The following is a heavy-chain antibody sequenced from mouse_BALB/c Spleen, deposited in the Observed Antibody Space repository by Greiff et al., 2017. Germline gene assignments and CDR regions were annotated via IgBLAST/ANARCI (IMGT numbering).Heavy chain of an antibody. CDR3: ARHREGGDYYGNYFAY. CDR1: GFTFSSYG. J-gene: IGHJ3*01. CDR2: ISSGGSYT. Sequence: EVQLVESGGDLVKPGGSLKLSCAASGFTFSSYGMSWVRQTPDKRLEWVATISSGGSYTYYPDSVKGRFTISRDNAKNTLYLQMSSLKSEDTAMYYCARHREGGDYYGNYFAYWGQGTLVTVSA. V-gene: IGHV5-6*01. D-gene: IGHD2-1*01.